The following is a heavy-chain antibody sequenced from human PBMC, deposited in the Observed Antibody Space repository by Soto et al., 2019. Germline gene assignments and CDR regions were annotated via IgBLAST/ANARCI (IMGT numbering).Heavy chain of an antibody. J-gene: IGHJ4*02. D-gene: IGHD5-12*01. CDR2: IYYSGST. CDR1: GGSISSSSYY. V-gene: IGHV4-39*01. Sequence: SETLSLTCTVSGGSISSSSYYWGWIRQPPGKGLEWIGSIYYSGSTYYNPSLKSRVTISVDTSKNQFSLKLSSVTAADTAVYYCARLPRHLEIVATTTDYWGQGTLVTVSS. CDR3: ARLPRHLEIVATTTDY.